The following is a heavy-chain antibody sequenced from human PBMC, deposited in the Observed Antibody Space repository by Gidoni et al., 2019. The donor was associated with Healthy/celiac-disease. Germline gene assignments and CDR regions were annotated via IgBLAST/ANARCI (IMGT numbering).Heavy chain of an antibody. CDR1: GFTFSSYA. J-gene: IGHJ6*02. Sequence: EVQLLESGGGLVQPGGSLRLSCAASGFTFSSYAMSWVRQAPGKGLVWVSAISGRGGSTYYADSVKGRFTISRDNSKNTLYLQMNSLRAEDTAVYYCAKDHIAFSLDTAMVGSHYGMDVWGQGTTVTVSS. D-gene: IGHD5-18*01. V-gene: IGHV3-23*01. CDR3: AKDHIAFSLDTAMVGSHYGMDV. CDR2: ISGRGGST.